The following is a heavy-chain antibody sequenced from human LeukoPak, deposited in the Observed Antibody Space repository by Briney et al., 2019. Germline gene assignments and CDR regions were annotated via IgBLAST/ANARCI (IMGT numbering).Heavy chain of an antibody. J-gene: IGHJ4*02. CDR2: IRNTGYSK. CDR3: AREEYGGNNFDY. D-gene: IGHD4-23*01. V-gene: IGHV3-11*01. Sequence: PGGSLRLSCASPGSTLSNYYVNWIRQAPGKGLEWVSQIRNTGYSKDYADSVKGRFTISRDNVKDSVSLQMNSLRAADSGMYYCAREEYGGNNFDYWGQGILVTVSS. CDR1: GSTLSNYY.